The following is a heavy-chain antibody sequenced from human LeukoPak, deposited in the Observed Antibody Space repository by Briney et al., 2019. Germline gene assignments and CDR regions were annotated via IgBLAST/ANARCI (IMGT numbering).Heavy chain of an antibody. CDR2: IRYDGSNK. CDR3: AKGNEYSSSSGDY. V-gene: IGHV3-30*02. J-gene: IGHJ4*02. D-gene: IGHD6-6*01. Sequence: GGSLRLSCAASGFTFSSYGMHWVRQAPGKGLEWVAFIRYDGSNKYYADSVKGRFTISRDNSKNTLYLQMNSLRAEDTAVYYCAKGNEYSSSSGDYWGQGTLVTVSS. CDR1: GFTFSSYG.